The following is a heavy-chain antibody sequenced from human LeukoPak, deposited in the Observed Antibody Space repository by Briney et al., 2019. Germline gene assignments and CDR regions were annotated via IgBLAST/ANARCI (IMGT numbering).Heavy chain of an antibody. V-gene: IGHV3-30*18. CDR2: ISYDGSNK. D-gene: IGHD3-10*01. CDR3: AKDLGELLFYLDV. CDR1: GFTLTSYG. Sequence: GGSLRPSCAASGFTLTSYGMHWVREAPGKGLEWGAVISYDGSNKYYADSVKGRFTISRDNSKNTLYLQMNSLRAEDTAVYYCAKDLGELLFYLDVWGKGTTVTVSS. J-gene: IGHJ6*03.